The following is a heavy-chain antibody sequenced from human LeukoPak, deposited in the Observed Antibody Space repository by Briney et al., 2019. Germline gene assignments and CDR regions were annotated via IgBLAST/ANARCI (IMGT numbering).Heavy chain of an antibody. Sequence: SVKVSCKASGGTCSSYTISWVRQAPGQGLEWMGRIIPILGIANYAQKFQGRVTITADKSTSTAYMELSSLRSEDTAVYYCARVAGKYYDSSGADYWGQGTLVTVSS. J-gene: IGHJ4*02. CDR1: GGTCSSYT. D-gene: IGHD3-22*01. V-gene: IGHV1-69*02. CDR3: ARVAGKYYDSSGADY. CDR2: IIPILGIA.